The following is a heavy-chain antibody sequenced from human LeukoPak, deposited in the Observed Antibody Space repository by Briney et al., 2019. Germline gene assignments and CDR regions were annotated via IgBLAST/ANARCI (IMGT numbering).Heavy chain of an antibody. Sequence: ASVKVSCKASGYTFTGYYMQWVRQAPGQGLEWMGWINPNTGGTNYAQKFQGRVTMTRDTSITTAYMELSRLRSDDTALYYCASHLDYGGNSGYFHHWGQGTLVTVSS. J-gene: IGHJ1*01. D-gene: IGHD4-23*01. CDR3: ASHLDYGGNSGYFHH. CDR2: INPNTGGT. CDR1: GYTFTGYY. V-gene: IGHV1-2*02.